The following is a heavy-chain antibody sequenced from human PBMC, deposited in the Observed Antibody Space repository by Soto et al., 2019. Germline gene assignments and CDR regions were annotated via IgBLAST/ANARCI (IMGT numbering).Heavy chain of an antibody. J-gene: IGHJ6*02. CDR3: ARHIKGYYYGMDV. Sequence: QVQLQESGPGLVKPSETLSLTCTVSGGSISSYYWSWIRQPPGKGLEWIGYIYYSGSTNYNPSLKSRVTISGDTSKNQFSLKLSSVTAADTAVYYCARHIKGYYYGMDVWGQGTTVTVSS. V-gene: IGHV4-59*08. CDR2: IYYSGST. CDR1: GGSISSYY. D-gene: IGHD1-20*01.